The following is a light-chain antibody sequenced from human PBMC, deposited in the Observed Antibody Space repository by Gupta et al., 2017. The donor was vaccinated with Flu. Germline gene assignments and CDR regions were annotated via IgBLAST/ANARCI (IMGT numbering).Light chain of an antibody. Sequence: SYELTQPPSVSVSPGQPASITCSGDKLGDKYACWYQQKPGQSPVLVIYQDSKRPSGIPERFSGSNSGNTATLTISGTQAMDEADYYGQAWDSSTGLVFGGGTKLTVL. CDR3: QAWDSSTGLV. CDR2: QDS. CDR1: KLGDKY. V-gene: IGLV3-1*01. J-gene: IGLJ3*02.